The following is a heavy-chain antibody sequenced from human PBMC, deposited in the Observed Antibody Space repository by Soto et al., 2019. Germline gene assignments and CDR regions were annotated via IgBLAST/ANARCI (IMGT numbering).Heavy chain of an antibody. CDR3: AKIFDYYDSSGYYFDY. CDR1: GFTFSSYA. V-gene: IGHV3-23*01. J-gene: IGHJ4*02. Sequence: GGSLRLSCAASGFTFSSYAMSWVRQAPGKGLEWVSAISGSGGSTYYADSVKGRFTISRDNSKNTLYLQMNSLRAEDTAVYYCAKIFDYYDSSGYYFDYWGQGTLVTVSS. D-gene: IGHD3-22*01. CDR2: ISGSGGST.